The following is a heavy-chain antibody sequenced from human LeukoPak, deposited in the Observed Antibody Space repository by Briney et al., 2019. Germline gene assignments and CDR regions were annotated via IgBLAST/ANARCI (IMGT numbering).Heavy chain of an antibody. CDR2: IKQDGSEK. CDR1: GFTFSSYW. Sequence: GGSLRLSCAASGFTFSSYWMSWVRQAPGKGLEWVANIKQDGSEKYYVDSVKGRFTISRDNAKNSLYLQMNSLRAEDTAVYYCAKDQYYYDSSGTEHWGQGTLVTVSS. CDR3: AKDQYYYDSSGTEH. D-gene: IGHD3-22*01. V-gene: IGHV3-7*03. J-gene: IGHJ1*01.